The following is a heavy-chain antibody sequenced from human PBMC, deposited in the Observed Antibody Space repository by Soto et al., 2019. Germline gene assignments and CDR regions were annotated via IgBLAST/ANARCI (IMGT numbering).Heavy chain of an antibody. CDR1: GGSLSSYY. Sequence: SETLSLTSTVSGGSLSSYYWSWIRQPPGKGLEWIGYIYYSGSTNYNPSLKSRVTISVDTSKNQFSLKLSSVTAADTAVYYCARHVVYYDNSGYKDAFAIPGQRTMVIVS. V-gene: IGHV4-59*08. CDR2: IYYSGST. J-gene: IGHJ3*02. D-gene: IGHD3-22*01. CDR3: ARHVVYYDNSGYKDAFAI.